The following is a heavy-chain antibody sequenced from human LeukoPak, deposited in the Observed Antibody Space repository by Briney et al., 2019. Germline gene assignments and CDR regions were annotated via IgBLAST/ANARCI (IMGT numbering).Heavy chain of an antibody. J-gene: IGHJ4*02. CDR3: ARGVDTDYFDY. CDR2: INPNSGGT. D-gene: IGHD5-18*01. V-gene: IGHV1-2*02. Sequence: ASVKVSCKTFGYTFTDHYTHWVRQAPGQGLDWMGWINPNSGGTKYAEKFQGRVTMTRDTSTSTGYMEVSRLRYDDTDVYYCARGVDTDYFDYWGQGNLVTVSS. CDR1: GYTFTDHY.